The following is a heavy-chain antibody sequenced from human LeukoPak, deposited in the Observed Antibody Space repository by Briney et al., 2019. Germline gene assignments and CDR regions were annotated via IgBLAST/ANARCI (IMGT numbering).Heavy chain of an antibody. CDR2: ISWNSGSV. D-gene: IGHD4-17*01. CDR1: GFTFDDYG. J-gene: IGHJ6*02. Sequence: PGRSLRLSCAASGFTFDDYGMHWVRQAPGKGLEWVSGISWNSGSVGYADSVKGRFTISRDNAKNSLYLQMNSLRAEDTAVYYCARDLDYGDYYGMDVWGQGTTVTVSS. CDR3: ARDLDYGDYYGMDV. V-gene: IGHV3-9*01.